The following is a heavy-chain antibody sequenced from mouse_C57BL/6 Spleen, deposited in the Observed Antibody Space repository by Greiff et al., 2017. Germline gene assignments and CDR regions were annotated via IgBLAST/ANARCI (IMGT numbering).Heavy chain of an antibody. CDR1: GYAFSSSW. Sequence: VQLQQSGPELVKPGASVKISCKASGYAFSSSWMNWVKQRPGKGLEWIGRIYPGDGDTNYNGKFKGKATLTADKSSSTAYMQLSSLTSEDSAVYFCARSYYGNFAMDYWGQGTSVTVSS. V-gene: IGHV1-82*01. D-gene: IGHD2-10*01. J-gene: IGHJ4*01. CDR2: IYPGDGDT. CDR3: ARSYYGNFAMDY.